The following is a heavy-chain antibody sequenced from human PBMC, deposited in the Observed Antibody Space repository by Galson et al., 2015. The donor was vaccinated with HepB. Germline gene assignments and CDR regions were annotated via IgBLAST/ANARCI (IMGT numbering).Heavy chain of an antibody. V-gene: IGHV3-21*01. CDR1: GFTFSIYS. Sequence: SLRLSCAASGFTFSIYSMKWVRQAPGKGLAWVSSMSERGNYIFYADSVKGRFNISRDNPKNSLYLQMNSLIADDTAVYYCARSLMGATAGSIDYWGQGTLVTVSS. D-gene: IGHD2-8*01. CDR3: ARSLMGATAGSIDY. J-gene: IGHJ4*02. CDR2: MSERGNYI.